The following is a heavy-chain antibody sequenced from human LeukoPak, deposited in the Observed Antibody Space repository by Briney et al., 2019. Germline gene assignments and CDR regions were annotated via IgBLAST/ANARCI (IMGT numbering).Heavy chain of an antibody. CDR1: GFTFDDYA. Sequence: GRSLRLSCAASGFTFDDYAMHWVRQAPGKGLEWVSGISWNSGSIGYADSVKGRFTISRDNAKNSLYLQMNSLRAEDTALYYCAKDLSGWSQAGAFDIWGQGTMDTVSS. D-gene: IGHD6-19*01. V-gene: IGHV3-9*01. CDR3: AKDLSGWSQAGAFDI. CDR2: ISWNSGSI. J-gene: IGHJ3*02.